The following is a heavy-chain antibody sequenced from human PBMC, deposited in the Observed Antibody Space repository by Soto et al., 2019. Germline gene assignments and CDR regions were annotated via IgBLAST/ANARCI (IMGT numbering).Heavy chain of an antibody. CDR3: ARDHGGYVHVDY. Sequence: PGGSLRLSCAASGFTFSSYSMNWVRQAPGKGLEWVSSISSSSSYIYYADSVKGRFTISRGNAKNSLYLQMNSLRAEDTAVYYCARDHGGYVHVDYWGQGTLVTVSS. V-gene: IGHV3-21*01. CDR2: ISSSSSYI. J-gene: IGHJ4*02. CDR1: GFTFSSYS. D-gene: IGHD5-12*01.